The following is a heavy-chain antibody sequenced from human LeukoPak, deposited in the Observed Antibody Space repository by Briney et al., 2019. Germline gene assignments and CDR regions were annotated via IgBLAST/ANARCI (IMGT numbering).Heavy chain of an antibody. CDR3: AKIYCSSNSCYDGRGWFDP. D-gene: IGHD2-2*01. Sequence: SVKVSCKASGGTFSSYAISWVRQAPGQGLEWMGGIIPIFGTANYAQKFQGRVTITADESTSTAYMGLSSLRSEDTAVYYCAKIYCSSNSCYDGRGWFDPWGQGTLVTVSS. CDR1: GGTFSSYA. CDR2: IIPIFGTA. J-gene: IGHJ5*02. V-gene: IGHV1-69*13.